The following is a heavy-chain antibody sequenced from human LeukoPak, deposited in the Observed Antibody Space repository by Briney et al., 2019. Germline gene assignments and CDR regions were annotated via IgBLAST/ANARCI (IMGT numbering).Heavy chain of an antibody. V-gene: IGHV4-4*07. CDR2: LYPSGSS. CDR1: GASISPYY. D-gene: IGHD3-10*01. CDR3: ARDLSGSLYFDY. J-gene: IGHJ4*02. Sequence: SGTLSLTCSVSGASISPYYWNWIRQPAGKGLEWIGRLYPSGSSDYNPSLKSRVSISVGTSDNQFSLRVTSVTAADTAIYYCARDLSGSLYFDYWGQGILVTVSA.